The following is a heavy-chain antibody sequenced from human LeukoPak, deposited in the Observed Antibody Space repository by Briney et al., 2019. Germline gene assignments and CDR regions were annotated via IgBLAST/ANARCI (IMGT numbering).Heavy chain of an antibody. CDR2: INPKSGGT. V-gene: IGHV1-2*02. CDR1: GYTFTDYY. J-gene: IGHJ3*02. CDR3: AKDFHRLGEFDAFDI. D-gene: IGHD3-16*01. Sequence: ASVKVSCKSSGYTFTDYYMHWVRQAPGQGLEWMGWINPKSGGTNYAQNFQGRVTMTRNTSISTAYMELSRLRSDDTALYYCAKDFHRLGEFDAFDIWGQGTMVTVSS.